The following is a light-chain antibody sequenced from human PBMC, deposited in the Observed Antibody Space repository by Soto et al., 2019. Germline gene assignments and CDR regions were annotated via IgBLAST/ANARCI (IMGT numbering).Light chain of an antibody. V-gene: IGKV3-20*01. CDR3: QQYGSSSYT. Sequence: EIVLTQSPGTLSLFPGERATLSCRASQSVSSTYLAWYQHKPGQPPRLLIYGASSRATGIPDRFSGSGSGTDFTLTLSRLEPADFAIYYCQQYGSSSYTFGQGTKLEIK. CDR1: QSVSSTY. J-gene: IGKJ2*01. CDR2: GAS.